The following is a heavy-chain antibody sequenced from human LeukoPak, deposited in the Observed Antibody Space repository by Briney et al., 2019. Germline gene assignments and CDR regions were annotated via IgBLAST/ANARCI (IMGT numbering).Heavy chain of an antibody. CDR2: ISGSGGST. D-gene: IGHD5-18*01. J-gene: IGHJ4*02. V-gene: IGHV3-23*01. CDR1: GFPFSSYA. Sequence: GGSLRPPFAASGFPFSSYAMSLVRPAPGKGLEWVSAISGSGGSTYYADSVKGRFTISRDNSKNTLYLQMNSLRAEDTAVYYCAKTLGYSYGPFDYWGQGTLVTVSS. CDR3: AKTLGYSYGPFDY.